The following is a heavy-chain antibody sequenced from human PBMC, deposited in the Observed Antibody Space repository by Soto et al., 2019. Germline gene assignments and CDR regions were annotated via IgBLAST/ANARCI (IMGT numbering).Heavy chain of an antibody. CDR3: AKWGYTFGFLFYS. CDR1: GYTFSDYY. J-gene: IGHJ1*01. V-gene: IGHV3-11*01. D-gene: IGHD5-18*01. CDR2: ISSSGDTI. Sequence: GGSLRLSCAASGYTFSDYYMSWIRQAPGKGLEWLSYISSSGDTIYYADSVKGRFTISRDNAKNSLYLQMNSLRAEDTAVYYCAKWGYTFGFLFYSWGQGTLVTVSA.